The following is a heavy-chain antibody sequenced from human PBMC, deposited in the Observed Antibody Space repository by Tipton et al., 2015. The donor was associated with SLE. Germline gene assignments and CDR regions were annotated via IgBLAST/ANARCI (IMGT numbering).Heavy chain of an antibody. J-gene: IGHJ3*02. CDR2: IYYSGRT. CDR3: ARGVWFGELRGRAFDI. Sequence: TLSLTCTVSGGSISSGDYYWSWIRQPPGKGLEWIGYIYYSGRTYYNPSLKSRVTISVDTSKNQFSLKLSSVTAADTAVYYCARGVWFGELRGRAFDIWGQGTMVTVSS. CDR1: GGSISSGDYY. V-gene: IGHV4-30-4*01. D-gene: IGHD3-10*01.